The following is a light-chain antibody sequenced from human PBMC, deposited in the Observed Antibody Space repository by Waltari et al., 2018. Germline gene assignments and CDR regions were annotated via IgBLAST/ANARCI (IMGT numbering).Light chain of an antibody. Sequence: QSALTQPRSVSGSPGQSVTISCAGTGSDVGDFNSVSWYQQHPGKAPKRVIFAVTKRPTGVPDRCSGSKSGTSASLTVSGLQAEDEADYYCCSYAGIWVFGGGTKLTVL. J-gene: IGLJ3*02. CDR3: CSYAGIWV. V-gene: IGLV2-11*01. CDR1: GSDVGDFNS. CDR2: AVT.